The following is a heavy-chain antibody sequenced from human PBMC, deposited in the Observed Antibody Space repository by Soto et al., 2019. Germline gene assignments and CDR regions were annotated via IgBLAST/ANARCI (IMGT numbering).Heavy chain of an antibody. CDR1: GDSISSGNYY. J-gene: IGHJ4*02. CDR2: IYYSGTT. Sequence: SETLSLTCTVSGDSISSGNYYWSWIRQHPERGLEWIGYIYYSGTTYYNPSLESRVSISADTSENQFFLKVNSVTVADTAVYYCAFTYYNANSGPFDDWGKGTLVPVSS. V-gene: IGHV4-31*03. D-gene: IGHD3-22*01. CDR3: AFTYYNANSGPFDD.